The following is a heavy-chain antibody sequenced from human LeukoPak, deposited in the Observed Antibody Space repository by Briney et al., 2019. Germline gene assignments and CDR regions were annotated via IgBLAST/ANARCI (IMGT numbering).Heavy chain of an antibody. CDR1: GYTFTSYG. CDR2: ISAYNGNT. CDR3: ARGLQENLAWLTAFSAFDI. D-gene: IGHD6-19*01. V-gene: IGHV1-18*01. J-gene: IGHJ3*02. Sequence: ASVTVSCKTSGYTFTSYGISWVRQAPGQGLEWMGWISAYNGNTNYAQKVQGRVTMTTDTSTSTAYMELRSLRSDDTAVCYCARGLQENLAWLTAFSAFDIWGQGTMVTVSS.